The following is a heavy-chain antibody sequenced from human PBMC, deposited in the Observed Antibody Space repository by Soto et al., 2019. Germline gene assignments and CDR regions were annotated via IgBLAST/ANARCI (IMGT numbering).Heavy chain of an antibody. CDR2: IIPIFGTA. CDR3: ARDPRYSSISYGYFDL. D-gene: IGHD4-4*01. Sequence: QVQLVQSGAEVKKPGSSVKVSCKASGGTFSRYAISWVRQAPGQGLEWMGGIIPIFGTANYAQKFQGRVTSTADDSTSTAYMELSSLRSEDTAGYYCARDPRYSSISYGYFDLWGRGALVTVFS. V-gene: IGHV1-69*01. CDR1: GGTFSRYA. J-gene: IGHJ2*01.